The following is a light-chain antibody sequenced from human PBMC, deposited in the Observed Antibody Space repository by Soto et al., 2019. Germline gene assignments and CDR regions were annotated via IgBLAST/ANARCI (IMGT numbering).Light chain of an antibody. Sequence: QSVLTQPPSVSGAPGQRVTISCTGSSSNIGAGYDVHWYQQLPGTAPKLLIYGDTHRPSGVPDRFSGSRSGTSASLAITGLQAEDEADYYCQSYDRSLSGVFGGGTQLTVL. J-gene: IGLJ3*02. CDR2: GDT. V-gene: IGLV1-40*01. CDR1: SSNIGAGYD. CDR3: QSYDRSLSGV.